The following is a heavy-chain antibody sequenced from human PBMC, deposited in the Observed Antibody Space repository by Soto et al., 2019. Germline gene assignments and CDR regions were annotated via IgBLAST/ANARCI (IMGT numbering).Heavy chain of an antibody. CDR2: FGPEDVET. CDR1: VYTLTELT. Sequence: SVQVSRTLSVYTLTELTMHRVRQASGQGLEWMGGFGPEDVETIYAQKFQGRVTMTEDTSTDTAYMELSSLRSEDTAVYYCARGVVNFPYDAFDIWGQGTMVTVSS. D-gene: IGHD2-2*01. V-gene: IGHV1-24*01. J-gene: IGHJ3*02. CDR3: ARGVVNFPYDAFDI.